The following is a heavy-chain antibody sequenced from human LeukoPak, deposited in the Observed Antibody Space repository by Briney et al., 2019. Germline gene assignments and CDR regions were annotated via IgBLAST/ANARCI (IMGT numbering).Heavy chain of an antibody. Sequence: SSETLSLTCAVYGGSFSGYYWSWIRQPPGKGLEWIGEINHSGSTNYNPSLKSRVTISVDTSKNQFSLKLSSVTAADTAVYYCARGPSRDYYDSSGRRKGHWYFDLWGRGTLVTVSS. J-gene: IGHJ2*01. CDR2: INHSGST. CDR3: ARGPSRDYYDSSGRRKGHWYFDL. D-gene: IGHD3-22*01. V-gene: IGHV4-34*01. CDR1: GGSFSGYY.